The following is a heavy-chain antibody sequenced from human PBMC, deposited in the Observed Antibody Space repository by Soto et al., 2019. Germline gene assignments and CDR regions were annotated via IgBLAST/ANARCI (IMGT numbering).Heavy chain of an antibody. D-gene: IGHD6-19*01. V-gene: IGHV4-30-2*01. Sequence: QLQLQESGSGLVKPSQTLSLTCAVSGGSISSGGYSWSWIRQPPGKGLEWIGYIYHSGSTYYNPSRKSRVTVSVDRSKNKFSLKLSSVTAADTAVYYCARAGGLGAVAVDYWGQGTLVTVSS. J-gene: IGHJ4*02. CDR2: IYHSGST. CDR1: GGSISSGGYS. CDR3: ARAGGLGAVAVDY.